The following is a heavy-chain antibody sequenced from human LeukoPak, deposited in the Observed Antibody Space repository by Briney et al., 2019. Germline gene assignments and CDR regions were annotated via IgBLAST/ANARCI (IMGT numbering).Heavy chain of an antibody. CDR1: GYSFPSYW. CDR2: LYPGDSET. Sequence: GESLKISCMGFGYSFPSYWIGGARQLPGKGLDGMEQLYPGDSETRYNPSFQSQVTISANKAISTAYLQWSSLKASDTAMYYCARATGYSSCWALILDAFDIWGEGTMVTVSS. CDR3: ARATGYSSCWALILDAFDI. D-gene: IGHD6-19*01. V-gene: IGHV5-51*01. J-gene: IGHJ3*02.